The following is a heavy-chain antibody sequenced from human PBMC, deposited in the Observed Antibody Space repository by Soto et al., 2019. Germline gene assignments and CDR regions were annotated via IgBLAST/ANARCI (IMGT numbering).Heavy chain of an antibody. Sequence: GGSLRLSCAASGFTFSSYAMSWVRQAPGKGLEWVSAISGSGGSTYYADSVKGRFTISRDNSKNTLYLQMNSLRAEDTAVYYCAKDLEGGDYYGSGKDWFDPWGQGTLVTVSS. CDR3: AKDLEGGDYYGSGKDWFDP. V-gene: IGHV3-23*01. CDR1: GFTFSSYA. D-gene: IGHD3-10*01. J-gene: IGHJ5*02. CDR2: ISGSGGST.